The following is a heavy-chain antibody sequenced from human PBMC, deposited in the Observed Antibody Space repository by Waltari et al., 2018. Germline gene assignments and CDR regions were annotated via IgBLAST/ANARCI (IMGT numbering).Heavy chain of an antibody. V-gene: IGHV3-11*01. CDR2: IDSVSDGI. CDR3: ARTLAGRRLADY. Sequence: QVQLVESGGGLVKPGGSLRLSCAASGFTFSDYYRSWIRRAPGKGPEWVSYIDSVSDGIYYTQSVKGRFTISRDNAKNTLYLQMNSLRVEDTAVYHCARTLAGRRLADYWGQGTLVTVSS. J-gene: IGHJ4*02. CDR1: GFTFSDYY. D-gene: IGHD3-16*01.